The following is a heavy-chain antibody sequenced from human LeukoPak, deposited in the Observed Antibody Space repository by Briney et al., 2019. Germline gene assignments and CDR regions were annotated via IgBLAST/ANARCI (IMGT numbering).Heavy chain of an antibody. CDR1: GFRLSQYW. D-gene: IGHD2-15*01. CDR3: ERDVSDENDSASRIHLDD. V-gene: IGHV3-7*01. CDR2: IQQVGSEK. J-gene: IGHJ4*02. Sequence: SLSPSCAASGFRLSQYWLTLVRQAAGNGLERVANIQQVGSEKYYLDSLTCRFIISRDTAKNALYLLMNSLRAEKTAVYYCERDVSDENDSASRIHLDDWGEERLVIVSS.